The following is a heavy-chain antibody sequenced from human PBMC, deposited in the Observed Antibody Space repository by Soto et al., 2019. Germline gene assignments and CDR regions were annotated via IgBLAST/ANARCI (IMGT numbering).Heavy chain of an antibody. CDR3: ARGTEITMVRGVIIGYYYYGMDV. J-gene: IGHJ6*02. CDR1: GYTFTSYD. D-gene: IGHD3-10*01. V-gene: IGHV1-8*01. CDR2: MNPNSGNT. Sequence: ASVKVSCKASGYTFTSYDINWVRQATGQGLGWMGWMNPNSGNTGYAQKFQGRVTMTRNTSISTAYMELSSLRSEDTAVYYCARGTEITMVRGVIIGYYYYGMDVWGQGTTVTVSS.